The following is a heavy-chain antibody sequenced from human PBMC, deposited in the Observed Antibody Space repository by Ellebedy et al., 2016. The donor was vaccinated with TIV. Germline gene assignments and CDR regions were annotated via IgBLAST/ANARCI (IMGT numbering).Heavy chain of an antibody. CDR3: VSQYGRPQNY. CDR1: GVTFSMYW. CDR2: IKEDGSEK. J-gene: IGHJ4*02. V-gene: IGHV3-7*02. Sequence: GESLKISXAASGVTFSMYWMGWVRQAPGKGLEWVANIKEDGSEKNYVDSVKGRFTISRDNAQNSLYLQMNSLRAEDTAVYYCVSQYGRPQNYWGQGTLVTVSS. D-gene: IGHD6-6*01.